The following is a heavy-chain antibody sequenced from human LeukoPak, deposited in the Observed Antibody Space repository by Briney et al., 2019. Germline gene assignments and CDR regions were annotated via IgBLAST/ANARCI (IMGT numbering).Heavy chain of an antibody. V-gene: IGHV3-21*01. CDR1: GFTFSSYN. J-gene: IGHJ4*02. CDR3: ARDSYGDANFDS. Sequence: NSGGSLRLSCAASGFTFSSYNMNWVRQAPGKGLEWVSSISSSSSYIYYADSVKGRFTISRDNAKNSLYLQVNSLRAEDTAVYYCARDSYGDANFDSWGQGTLVTVSS. CDR2: ISSSSSYI. D-gene: IGHD4-17*01.